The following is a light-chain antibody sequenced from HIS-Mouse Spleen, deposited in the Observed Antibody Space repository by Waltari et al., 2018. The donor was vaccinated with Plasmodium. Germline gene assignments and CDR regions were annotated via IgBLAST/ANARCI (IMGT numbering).Light chain of an antibody. Sequence: QSALTQPASVSGSPGQSITISCTATSSDVGGYNYVSWYQQHPGKAPKLIIYDVSNRPSGVSNRFSGSKSGNTASLTISGLQAEDEADYYCSSYTSSSTLNYVFGTGTKVTVL. V-gene: IGLV2-14*03. CDR3: SSYTSSSTLNYV. J-gene: IGLJ1*01. CDR2: DVS. CDR1: SSDVGGYNY.